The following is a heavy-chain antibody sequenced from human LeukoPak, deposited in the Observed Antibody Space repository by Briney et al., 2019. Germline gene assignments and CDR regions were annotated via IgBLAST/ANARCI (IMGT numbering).Heavy chain of an antibody. CDR3: ARLEGCRGNYYGSGSYYKCYYFDY. CDR2: INHSGST. CDR1: GGSFSGYY. V-gene: IGHV4-34*01. D-gene: IGHD3-10*01. Sequence: PSETLSLTCAVYGGSFSGYYWSWIRQPPGKGLEWIGEINHSGSTNYNPSLKRRVTISVDTSKNQFSLKLSSVTAADTAVYYCARLEGCRGNYYGSGSYYKCYYFDYWGQGTLVTVSS. J-gene: IGHJ4*02.